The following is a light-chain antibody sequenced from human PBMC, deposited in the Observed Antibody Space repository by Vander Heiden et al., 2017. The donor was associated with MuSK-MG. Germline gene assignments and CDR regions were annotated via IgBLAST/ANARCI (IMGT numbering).Light chain of an antibody. CDR2: KAS. V-gene: IGKV1-5*03. CDR3: QQDSSSLLT. J-gene: IGKJ4*01. Sequence: DIQMTQSPSTLSASVGDRVTITCRASQSVSAWLAWYQQKPGKAPNLLISKASTLETGVPSRFSGSGSGTQFTLTISSLQPDDFATYYCQQDSSSLLTFGGGTKVEIK. CDR1: QSVSAW.